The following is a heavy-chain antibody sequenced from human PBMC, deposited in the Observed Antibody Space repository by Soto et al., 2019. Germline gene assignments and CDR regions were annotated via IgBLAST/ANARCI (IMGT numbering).Heavy chain of an antibody. CDR1: GFTLSNYG. CDR2: ISGSGGST. D-gene: IGHD3-10*01. J-gene: IGHJ4*02. V-gene: IGHV3-23*01. Sequence: EVQLLESGGGLVQPGGSLRLSCAASGFTLSNYGMTWVRQAPGKGLEWVSGISGSGGSTYYADSVKGRFTISRDSSKNTLYLQMNSLIAEDTAVYYCAKDKYYYWGQGTLVTVSS. CDR3: AKDKYYY.